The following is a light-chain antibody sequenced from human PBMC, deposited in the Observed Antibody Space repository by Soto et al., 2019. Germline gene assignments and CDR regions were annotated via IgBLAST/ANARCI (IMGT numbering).Light chain of an antibody. CDR1: RSVLYKSNNKNH. CDR2: WAS. CDR3: QQYFDVPFT. J-gene: IGKJ4*01. Sequence: DIVMTHSPESLAVSLGERATMNCKCSRSVLYKSNNKNHLAWYQQKPGQPPQLIIYWASTRESGVPERFSGSGSGTDFTLTISSLEAEDVAFYWCQQYFDVPFTFGGRTKVDIK. V-gene: IGKV4-1*01.